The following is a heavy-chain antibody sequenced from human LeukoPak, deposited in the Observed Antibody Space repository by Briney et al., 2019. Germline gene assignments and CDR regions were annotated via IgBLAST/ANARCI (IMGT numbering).Heavy chain of an antibody. CDR3: ARLVPAAGKYFYGMDV. D-gene: IGHD6-13*01. V-gene: IGHV5-10-1*01. Sequence: GESLKISSKGSGYRFTSYWITWVRQMPGRGLEWMGTIDPSDSYINYSPSFQGHVTISADKSIGTAYLQWSSLKASDTAMYYCARLVPAAGKYFYGMDVWGQGTTVTVSS. J-gene: IGHJ6*02. CDR1: GYRFTSYW. CDR2: IDPSDSYI.